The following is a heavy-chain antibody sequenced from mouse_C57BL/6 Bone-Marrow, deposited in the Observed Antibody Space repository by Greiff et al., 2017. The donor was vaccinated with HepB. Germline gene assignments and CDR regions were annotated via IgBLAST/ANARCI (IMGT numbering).Heavy chain of an antibody. CDR1: GYTFTDYY. CDR3: AIPYYYGSSTYFDY. D-gene: IGHD1-1*01. CDR2: INPNNGGT. V-gene: IGHV1-26*01. Sequence: EVQLQQSGPELVKPGASVKISCKASGYTFTDYYMNWVKQSHGKSLEWIGDINPNNGGTSYNQKFKGKATLTVDKSSSTAYMELRSLTSEDSAVYYCAIPYYYGSSTYFDYWGQGTTLTVAS. J-gene: IGHJ2*01.